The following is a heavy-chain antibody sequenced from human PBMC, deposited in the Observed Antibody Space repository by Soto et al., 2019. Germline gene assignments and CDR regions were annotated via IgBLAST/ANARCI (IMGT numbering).Heavy chain of an antibody. CDR3: ARENRGMDV. CDR2: IYSGGST. CDR1: GFTVSSNY. V-gene: IGHV3-66*01. Sequence: EVQLVETGGGLVQPGGSLRLSCAASGFTVSSNYMNWDRQAPGKGLEWVSLIYSGGSTYYADSVKGRFTISRDNSKNTLYLQMNSLRAEDTAVYYCARENRGMDVWGQGTTVTVSS. J-gene: IGHJ6*02.